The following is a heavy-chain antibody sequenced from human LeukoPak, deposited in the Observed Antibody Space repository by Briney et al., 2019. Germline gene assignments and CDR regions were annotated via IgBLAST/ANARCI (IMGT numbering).Heavy chain of an antibody. D-gene: IGHD6-19*01. CDR3: ARRGAVAGTVYYFDY. CDR1: GFTFSSYA. J-gene: IGHJ4*02. V-gene: IGHV3-30-3*01. CDR2: ISYDGSNK. Sequence: GGSLRLSCAASGFTFSSYAMHWVRQAPGKGVEWVAVISYDGSNKYYADSVKGRFTISRDNAKNTLYLQMNSLRAEDTALYHCARRGAVAGTVYYFDYWGQGTLVTVSS.